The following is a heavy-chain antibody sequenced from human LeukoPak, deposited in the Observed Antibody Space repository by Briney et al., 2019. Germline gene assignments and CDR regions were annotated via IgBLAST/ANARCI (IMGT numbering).Heavy chain of an antibody. J-gene: IGHJ4*02. CDR1: GGTFSSYA. V-gene: IGHV1-69*13. CDR3: ASEPRTYYYDSSGYYYFDY. CDR2: IIPIFGTA. D-gene: IGHD3-22*01. Sequence: ASVKVSCKASGGTFSSYAISWVRQAPGQGLEWMGGIIPIFGTANYAQKFQGRVTITADESTSTAHMELSGLRSEDTAVYYCASEPRTYYYDSSGYYYFDYWGQGTLVTLSS.